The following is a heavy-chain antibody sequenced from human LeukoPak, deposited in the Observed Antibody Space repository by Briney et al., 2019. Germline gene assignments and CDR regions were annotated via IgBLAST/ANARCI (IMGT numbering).Heavy chain of an antibody. CDR2: INPFTGVT. Sequence: ASMKVSCKASGYSFTGYYIHWVRQAPGQGLESMGWINPFTGVTTYAQKFQGRVTMTRDTSFDTAYMELTRLRSDDTAIYYCAKDSAAGHEIASALDYWGQGTLVTVSS. V-gene: IGHV1-2*02. CDR1: GYSFTGYY. D-gene: IGHD6-25*01. CDR3: AKDSAAGHEIASALDY. J-gene: IGHJ4*02.